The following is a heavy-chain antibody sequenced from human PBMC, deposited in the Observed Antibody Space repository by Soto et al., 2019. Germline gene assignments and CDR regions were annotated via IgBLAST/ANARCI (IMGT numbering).Heavy chain of an antibody. J-gene: IGHJ6*02. Sequence: SETLSLTCTVSGYSISSGYYWGWIRQPPGKGLEWIGSIYHSGSTYYNPSLKSRVTILVDTSKNQFSLTLSSLTAADTAVYYCASGRGSYYYGMDVWGQGTTVTVSS. CDR3: ASGRGSYYYGMDV. CDR2: IYHSGST. CDR1: GYSISSGYY. D-gene: IGHD1-26*01. V-gene: IGHV4-38-2*02.